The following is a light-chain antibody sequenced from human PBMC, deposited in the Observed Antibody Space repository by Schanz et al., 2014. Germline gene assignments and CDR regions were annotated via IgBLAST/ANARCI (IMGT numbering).Light chain of an antibody. V-gene: IGKV3D-20*02. CDR3: QQRSNWPRT. J-gene: IGKJ1*01. Sequence: VLTQSPATLSLSPGEGATLSCRASQSVSSNYLAWYQQKPGQAPRLLIYGASSRATGIPDRFSGSGSGTDFTLTISSLEPEDFAVYYCQQRSNWPRTFGQGTKVEIK. CDR2: GAS. CDR1: QSVSSNY.